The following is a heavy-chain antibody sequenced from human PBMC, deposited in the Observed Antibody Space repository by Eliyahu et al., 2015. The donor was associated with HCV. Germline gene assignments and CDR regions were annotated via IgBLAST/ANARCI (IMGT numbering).Heavy chain of an antibody. CDR2: ISXSSSTI. CDR1: GFTFXAFG. Sequence: EVQLVESGGGLVQPGGSXRLXCAASGFTFXAFGMNWVRQAPGKGLEWVSYISXSSSTIYYADSVKGRFTISRDNAKNSLYLQMNSLRAEDTAVYYCARRGPTILTVYGMDVWGQGTTVTVSS. V-gene: IGHV3-48*01. J-gene: IGHJ6*02. D-gene: IGHD3-9*01. CDR3: ARRGPTILTVYGMDV.